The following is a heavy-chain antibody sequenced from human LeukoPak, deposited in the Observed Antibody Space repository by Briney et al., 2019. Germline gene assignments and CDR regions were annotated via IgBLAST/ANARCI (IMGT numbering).Heavy chain of an antibody. Sequence: GGSLRLSCAASGFTFSNAWMSWVGQAPGKGLEWVGRIKKKTDGGTTDYAAPVKGRFTISRDDSKNTLYLQMNSLKSEDTAVYYCTTVGLQGHFDTNGYYYFDYWGQGTLVTVSS. CDR1: GFTFSNAW. J-gene: IGHJ4*02. CDR2: IKKKTDGGTT. CDR3: TTVGLQGHFDTNGYYYFDY. D-gene: IGHD3-22*01. V-gene: IGHV3-15*01.